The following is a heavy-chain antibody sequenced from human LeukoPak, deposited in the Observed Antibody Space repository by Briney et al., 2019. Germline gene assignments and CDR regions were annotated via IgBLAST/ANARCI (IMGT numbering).Heavy chain of an antibody. J-gene: IGHJ4*02. V-gene: IGHV3-21*01. D-gene: IGHD3-10*01. Sequence: GGSLRLSCAASGFTFSRYSMNWVRQAPGKGLEWVSCISSSSSYIYYADSVKGRFTISRDNSKNTLYLQMNSLRAEDTAVYYCAKDRSYYGSGSFLFDYWGQGTLVTVSS. CDR1: GFTFSRYS. CDR3: AKDRSYYGSGSFLFDY. CDR2: ISSSSSYI.